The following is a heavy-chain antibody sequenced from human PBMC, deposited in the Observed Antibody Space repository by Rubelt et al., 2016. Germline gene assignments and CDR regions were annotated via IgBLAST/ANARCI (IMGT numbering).Heavy chain of an antibody. CDR3: ARGGGYGPFL. J-gene: IGHJ4*02. Sequence: QVQLQESGPGLVKPSETLSLTCVVSGGSISTYYWSWIRQSPGKGLEWIGYVQYSVTTKYNPSLKGRVTISTDASKNQFSLKMTSVTAADTAVYYCARGGGYGPFLWGQGTLVTVSS. V-gene: IGHV4-59*12. CDR2: VQYSVTT. D-gene: IGHD4-17*01. CDR1: GGSISTYY.